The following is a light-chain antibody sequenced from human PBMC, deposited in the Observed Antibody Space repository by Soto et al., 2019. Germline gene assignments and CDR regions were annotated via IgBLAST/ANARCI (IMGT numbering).Light chain of an antibody. J-gene: IGLJ2*01. CDR2: EVT. CDR1: SNDVGGYNF. CDR3: ASYTSTNSLI. V-gene: IGLV2-14*01. Sequence: QSVLTQPASVSGSPGQSITISCTGSSNDVGGYNFVSWYQQHPGKAPKLLIYEVTNRPSGISDRFSASRSGNTASLTISGLQPEDEAGYYCASYTSTNSLIFGGGTKVTVL.